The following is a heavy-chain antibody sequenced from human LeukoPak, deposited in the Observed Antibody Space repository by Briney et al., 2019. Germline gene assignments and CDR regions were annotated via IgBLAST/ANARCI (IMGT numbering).Heavy chain of an antibody. CDR3: ASTVVTAIQADAFDI. CDR2: INPSGGST. Sequence: VSVKVSCKASGYTFTSYYMHWVRQAPGQGLEWMGIINPSGGSTSYAQKFQGRVTMTRDTSTSTVYMELSSLRSEDTAVYYCASTVVTAIQADAFDIWGQGTMVTVSS. CDR1: GYTFTSYY. J-gene: IGHJ3*02. D-gene: IGHD2-21*02. V-gene: IGHV1-46*01.